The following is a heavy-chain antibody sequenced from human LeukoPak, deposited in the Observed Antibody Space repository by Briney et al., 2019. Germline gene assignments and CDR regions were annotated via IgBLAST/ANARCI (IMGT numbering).Heavy chain of an antibody. J-gene: IGHJ4*02. CDR3: ARVLPYYDSSGYPDS. CDR2: ISAGGGTT. D-gene: IGHD3-22*01. CDR1: GFTFSSYS. V-gene: IGHV3-23*01. Sequence: PGGSLRLSCAASGFTFSSYSMNWVRQAPGKGLEWVSVISAGGGTTYYADSVKGRFTVSRDNSKNTLYLQMNRLRAEDTAVYYCARVLPYYDSSGYPDSWGQGTLVTVSS.